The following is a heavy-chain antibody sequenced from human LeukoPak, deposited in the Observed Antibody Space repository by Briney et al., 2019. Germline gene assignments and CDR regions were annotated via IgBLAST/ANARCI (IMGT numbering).Heavy chain of an antibody. CDR3: ARVVHPYDYESSGLTYDAFDI. CDR2: INTNTGNP. CDR1: GYTFTSYA. D-gene: IGHD3-22*01. J-gene: IGHJ3*02. V-gene: IGHV7-4-1*02. Sequence: ASVKVSCKASGYTFTSYAMNWVRQAPGQGLEWMGWINTNTGNPTYAQGFTGRFVFSLDTSVNTAYLQISSLKAEDTAVYYCARVVHPYDYESSGLTYDAFDIWGQGTMVTVSS.